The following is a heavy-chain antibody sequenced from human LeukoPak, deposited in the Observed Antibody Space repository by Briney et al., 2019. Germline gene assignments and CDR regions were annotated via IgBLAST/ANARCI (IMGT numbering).Heavy chain of an antibody. CDR1: GFTFSSYW. V-gene: IGHV3-48*04. Sequence: GGSLRLSCAASGFTFSSYWMNWVRQAPGKGLEWVSYISSSGSTIYYADSVKGRFTISRDNAKNSLYLQINSLRAEDTAVYYCAELGITMIGGVWGKGTTVTISS. CDR3: AELGITMIGGV. J-gene: IGHJ6*04. D-gene: IGHD3-10*02. CDR2: ISSSGSTI.